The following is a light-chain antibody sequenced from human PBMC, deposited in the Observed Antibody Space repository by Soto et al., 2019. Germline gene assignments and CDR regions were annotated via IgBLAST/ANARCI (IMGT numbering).Light chain of an antibody. V-gene: IGKV1-5*03. Sequence: DIQMTQSPSTLSASVGDRVTITCRTSQSVSGWMAWYQKKPGKAPNLLIYKASTLARGVPSRFSGSRSGTESTLTISSLQPDDSATYYGQQYSDYWTFGQGTKVEV. CDR1: QSVSGW. CDR2: KAS. J-gene: IGKJ1*01. CDR3: QQYSDYWT.